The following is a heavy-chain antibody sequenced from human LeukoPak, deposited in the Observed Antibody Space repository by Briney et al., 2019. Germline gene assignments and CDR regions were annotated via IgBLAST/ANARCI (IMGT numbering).Heavy chain of an antibody. J-gene: IGHJ3*02. CDR2: ISGSGGST. D-gene: IGHD3-3*01. Sequence: GGSLRLSCAASGFTFSSYAMSWVRQAPGKGLEWVLAISGSGGSTYYADSVKGRFTISRDNSMNTLYLQMNSLRAEDTAVYYCAKVGDDFWSGLGAFDIWGQGTMVTVSS. CDR3: AKVGDDFWSGLGAFDI. V-gene: IGHV3-23*01. CDR1: GFTFSSYA.